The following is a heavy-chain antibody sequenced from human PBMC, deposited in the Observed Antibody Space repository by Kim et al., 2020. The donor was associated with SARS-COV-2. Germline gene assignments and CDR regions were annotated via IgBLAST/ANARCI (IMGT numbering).Heavy chain of an antibody. CDR1: GVTLWSAA. D-gene: IGHD3-16*01. V-gene: IGHV3-23*01. CDR2: IRGSGGST. Sequence: GGSLRLSCAASGVTLWSAAMSWVCQAPGKGLEWVSAIRGSGGSTYYADSVKGRFTISRDNSKNTLYLQMNSLRAEDTAVYYCARASRVDYVWGRAFDIWGQGTMVSVSS. J-gene: IGHJ3*02. CDR3: ARASRVDYVWGRAFDI.